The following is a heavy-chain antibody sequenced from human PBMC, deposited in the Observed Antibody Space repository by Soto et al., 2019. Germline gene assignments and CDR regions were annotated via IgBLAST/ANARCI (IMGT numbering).Heavy chain of an antibody. CDR3: ARRTSAGVYYFDY. CDR2: IYYSGST. J-gene: IGHJ4*02. V-gene: IGHV4-59*08. D-gene: IGHD2-8*01. Sequence: SETLSLTCTVSGGSISSYYWSWIRQPPGKGLEWIGSIYYSGSTNYNPSLKSRVTISVDTSKNQFSLKLSSVTAADTAVYYCARRTSAGVYYFDYWGQGTLVTVSS. CDR1: GGSISSYY.